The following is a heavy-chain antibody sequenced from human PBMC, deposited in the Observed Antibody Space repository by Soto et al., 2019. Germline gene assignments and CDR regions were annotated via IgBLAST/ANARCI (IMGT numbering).Heavy chain of an antibody. CDR3: ARDRNLWLL. D-gene: IGHD5-12*01. CDR2: IWYDGSNK. Sequence: GGSLRLSCAASGFTFSSYGMHWVRQAPGKGLEWVAVIWYDGSNKYYADSVKGRFTISRDNAKNSLYLQMNSLRAEDTAVYYCARDRNLWLLWGQGTLVTVSS. J-gene: IGHJ4*02. V-gene: IGHV3-33*01. CDR1: GFTFSSYG.